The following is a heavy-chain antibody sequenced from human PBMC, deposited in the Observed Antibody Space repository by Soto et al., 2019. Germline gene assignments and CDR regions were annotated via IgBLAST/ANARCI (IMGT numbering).Heavy chain of an antibody. V-gene: IGHV4-59*08. Sequence: SETLSLTCTVSGGSISSYYWSWIRQPPGKGLEWIGYIYYSGSTNYNPSLKSRVTISVDTSKNQFSLKLSSVTAADTAVYYCARHKHSGTSYSPLAYWGQGSLVTVSS. CDR1: GGSISSYY. D-gene: IGHD1-26*01. J-gene: IGHJ4*02. CDR3: ARHKHSGTSYSPLAY. CDR2: IYYSGST.